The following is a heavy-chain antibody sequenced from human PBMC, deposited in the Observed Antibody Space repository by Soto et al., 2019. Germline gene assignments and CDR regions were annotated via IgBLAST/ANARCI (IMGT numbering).Heavy chain of an antibody. CDR2: IYSGGST. CDR3: AREGPGPRPFHY. CDR1: GFTVSSNY. J-gene: IGHJ4*02. Sequence: EVQLVESGGGLVQPGGSLRLSCAASGFTVSSNYMSWVRQAPGKGLEWVSVIYSGGSTYYADSVKGRFTISRDNSKNTLYLQMNRLRADDTAVYYCAREGPGPRPFHYWGQGTLVTVSS. V-gene: IGHV3-66*01.